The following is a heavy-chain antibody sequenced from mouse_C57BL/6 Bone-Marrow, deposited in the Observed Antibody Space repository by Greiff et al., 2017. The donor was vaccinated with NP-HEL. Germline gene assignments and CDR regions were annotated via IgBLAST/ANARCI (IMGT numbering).Heavy chain of an antibody. CDR1: GFSLTSYG. J-gene: IGHJ4*01. Sequence: VQVVESGPGLVQPSQSLSITCTVSGFSLTSYGVHWVRQSPGKGLEWLGVIWRGGSTDYNAAFMSRLSITKDNSKSQVFFKMNSLQADDTAIYYCAKKGLGRGAMDYWGQGTSVTVSS. CDR3: AKKGLGRGAMDY. D-gene: IGHD4-1*01. CDR2: IWRGGST. V-gene: IGHV2-5*01.